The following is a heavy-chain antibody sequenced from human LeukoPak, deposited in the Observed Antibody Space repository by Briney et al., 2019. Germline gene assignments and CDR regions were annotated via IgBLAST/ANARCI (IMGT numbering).Heavy chain of an antibody. CDR1: GVSISSSNSY. D-gene: IGHD3/OR15-3a*01. Sequence: PSETLSLTCTVSGVSISSSNSYWGWIRQPPGKGLEWIGSIYYSGNTYYNASLKSQVSISIDTSKNQFSLKLTSVTAADTAVYYCARQTGSGLFILPGGQGTLVTVSS. V-gene: IGHV4-39*01. CDR2: IYYSGNT. J-gene: IGHJ4*02. CDR3: ARQTGSGLFILP.